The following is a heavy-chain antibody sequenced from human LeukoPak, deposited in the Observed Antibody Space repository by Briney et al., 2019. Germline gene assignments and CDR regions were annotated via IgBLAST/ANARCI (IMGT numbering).Heavy chain of an antibody. J-gene: IGHJ6*03. CDR2: ISSSGSTI. D-gene: IGHD3-9*01. V-gene: IGHV3-48*04. CDR3: ARDGTDILTGYYLYYYYYYMDV. Sequence: GGSLRLSCAASGFTFSSYSMNWVRQAPGKGLEWVSYISSSGSTIYYADSVKGRFTISRDNAKNSLYLQMNSLRAEDTAVYYCARDGTDILTGYYLYYYYYYMDVWGKGTTVTVSS. CDR1: GFTFSSYS.